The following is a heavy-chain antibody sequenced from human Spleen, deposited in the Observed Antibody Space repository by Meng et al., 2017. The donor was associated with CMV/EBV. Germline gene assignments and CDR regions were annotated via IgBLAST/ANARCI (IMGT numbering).Heavy chain of an antibody. CDR1: FRSEA. Sequence: FRSEAISWVRQAPGQGLEWMGGIIPIFGTANYAQNFQGRVTITTDESTSTAYMELSSLRSEDTAVYYCARAEAAAATPYYYFYSMDVWGQGTTVTVSS. CDR3: ARAEAAAATPYYYFYSMDV. V-gene: IGHV1-69*05. D-gene: IGHD2-15*01. CDR2: IIPIFGTA. J-gene: IGHJ6*02.